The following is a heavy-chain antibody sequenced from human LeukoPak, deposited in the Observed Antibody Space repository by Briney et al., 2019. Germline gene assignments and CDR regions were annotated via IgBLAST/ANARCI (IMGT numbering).Heavy chain of an antibody. CDR3: TGSFGELPFDY. V-gene: IGHV3-49*04. CDR2: IRSKVYGGTT. D-gene: IGHD3-10*01. Sequence: GGSLRLSCTTSGFTFGDYAMSWVRQAPGKGLEWVGFIRSKVYGGTTENAASVKGRFTISRDDSKSIAYLQMNSLKTEDTAVYYCTGSFGELPFDYWGQGTLVTVSS. J-gene: IGHJ4*02. CDR1: GFTFGDYA.